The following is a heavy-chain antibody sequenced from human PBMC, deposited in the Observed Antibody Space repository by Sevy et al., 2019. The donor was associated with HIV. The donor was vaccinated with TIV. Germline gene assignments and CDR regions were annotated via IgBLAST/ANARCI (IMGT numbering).Heavy chain of an antibody. V-gene: IGHV3-15*01. Sequence: GGSLRLSCAASGFTFSNAWMSWVRQAPGKGLEWVGRIKSKTDGGTTDYAAPVKGRFTISRDDSKNTLYLQMNSLKTEDTAVYYCTTDSSGWLSDVVGAFDIWGQGTMVTVSS. CDR3: TTDSSGWLSDVVGAFDI. CDR2: IKSKTDGGTT. J-gene: IGHJ3*02. CDR1: GFTFSNAW. D-gene: IGHD6-19*01.